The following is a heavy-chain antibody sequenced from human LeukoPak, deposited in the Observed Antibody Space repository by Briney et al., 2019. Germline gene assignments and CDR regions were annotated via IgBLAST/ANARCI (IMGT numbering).Heavy chain of an antibody. CDR1: GFTFSSYG. CDR2: INPNSGGT. D-gene: IGHD3-22*01. J-gene: IGHJ4*02. Sequence: GRSLRLSCAASGFTFSSYGMHWVRQAPGQGLEWMGWINPNSGGTNYAQKFQGRVTMTRDTSISTAYMELSRLRSDDTAVYYCARGYYDSSGYYDIDYWGQGTLVTVSS. CDR3: ARGYYDSSGYYDIDY. V-gene: IGHV1-2*02.